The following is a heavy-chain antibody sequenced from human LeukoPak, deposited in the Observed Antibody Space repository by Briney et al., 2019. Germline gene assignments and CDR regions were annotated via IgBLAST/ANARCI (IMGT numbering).Heavy chain of an antibody. CDR2: IYHSGST. CDR1: GYSISSGYY. CDR3: ARGSDYVPPSRAFDY. D-gene: IGHD3-16*01. Sequence: PSETLSLTCAVSGYSISSGYYWGWIRQPPGKGLEWIGSIYHSGSTYYNPSLKSRVTISVDTSKNQFSLKLSSVTAADTAVYYCARGSDYVPPSRAFDYWGQGTLVTVSS. J-gene: IGHJ4*02. V-gene: IGHV4-38-2*01.